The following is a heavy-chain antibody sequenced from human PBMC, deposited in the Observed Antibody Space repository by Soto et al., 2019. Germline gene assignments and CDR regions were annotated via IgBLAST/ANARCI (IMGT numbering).Heavy chain of an antibody. CDR1: GGSVSSGSYY. D-gene: IGHD3-22*01. J-gene: IGHJ4*02. Sequence: QVQLQESGPGLVKPSETLSLTCTVSGGSVSSGSYYWSWIRQPPGKGLEWIGYIYYSGSTNYNPSLKSRVTISVDTSKSQFSLKLSSVNAADTAVYYCARSGSPRAYYDSSGSPDYWGQGTLVTVSS. CDR2: IYYSGST. V-gene: IGHV4-61*01. CDR3: ARSGSPRAYYDSSGSPDY.